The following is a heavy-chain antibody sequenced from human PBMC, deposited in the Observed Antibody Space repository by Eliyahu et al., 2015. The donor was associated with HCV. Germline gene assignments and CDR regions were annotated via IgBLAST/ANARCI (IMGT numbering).Heavy chain of an antibody. CDR3: ARDRAATGYYGMDV. J-gene: IGHJ6*02. CDR1: GYTXTTKF. Sequence: QVQLVQSGAEVKKPGASVKVSCXASGYTXTTKFMXWVRQAPGQGLEWMGIINPSDGRTTYAQNFQGRLTMTRDTSTSKVYVELSNLRSEDTAVYYCARDRAATGYYGMDVWGQGTTVTVSS. D-gene: IGHD2-15*01. CDR2: INPSDGRT. V-gene: IGHV1-46*01.